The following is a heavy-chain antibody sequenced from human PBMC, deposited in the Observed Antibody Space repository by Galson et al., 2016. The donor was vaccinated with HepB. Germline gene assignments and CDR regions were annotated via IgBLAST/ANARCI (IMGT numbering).Heavy chain of an antibody. CDR3: AKDRDTTSTNCHHPYFDP. V-gene: IGHV3-23*01. CDR2: ISDNGAST. D-gene: IGHD2-8*01. Sequence: SLRLSCAVSGFTFGDYAMSWVRQAPGKGLEWVSSISDNGASTYYAASVEDRFTISRDDSKNTVYLRMERLRAEDTAIYYCAKDRDTTSTNCHHPYFDPRGQGALVTVSS. CDR1: GFTFGDYA. J-gene: IGHJ5*02.